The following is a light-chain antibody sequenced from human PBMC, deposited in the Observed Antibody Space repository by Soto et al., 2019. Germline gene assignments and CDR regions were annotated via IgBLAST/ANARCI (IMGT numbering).Light chain of an antibody. CDR2: CAS. V-gene: IGKV3-15*01. Sequence: EIVLTQSPATVPVSPGESVTLSCRASQSVSIDLAWYQQKPGQPPRPLSDCASTRATDIPPSFTGSGAGTEFTLTISGLQSEDIAVYYCQQYKKWTLTFGQGTNVDI. CDR3: QQYKKWTLT. CDR1: QSVSID. J-gene: IGKJ1*01.